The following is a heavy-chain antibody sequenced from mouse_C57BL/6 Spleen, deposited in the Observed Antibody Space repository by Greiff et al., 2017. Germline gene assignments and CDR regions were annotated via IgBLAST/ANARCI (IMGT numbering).Heavy chain of an antibody. CDR3: ARQAPFDY. J-gene: IGHJ2*01. D-gene: IGHD3-2*02. V-gene: IGHV1-82*01. CDR2: IYPGDGDT. CDR1: GYAFSSSW. Sequence: VKLQESGPELVKPGASVKISCKASGYAFSSSWMNWVKQRPGKGLEWIGRIYPGDGDTNYNGKFKGKATLTADKSSSTAYMQLSSLTSEDSAVYFCARQAPFDYWGQGTTLTVSS.